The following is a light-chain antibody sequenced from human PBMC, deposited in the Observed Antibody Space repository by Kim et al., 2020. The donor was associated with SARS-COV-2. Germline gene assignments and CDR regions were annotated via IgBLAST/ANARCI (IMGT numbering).Light chain of an antibody. CDR2: EDN. V-gene: IGLV6-57*03. Sequence: GQAVTISCTRSSGSIASNYVHWYQQRPGSAPITLIYEDNQRPSGVPDRFSGSIDSSSNSASLTISGLKTEDEADYYCQSYDSSNWVFGGGTQLTVL. CDR3: QSYDSSNWV. J-gene: IGLJ3*02. CDR1: SGSIASNY.